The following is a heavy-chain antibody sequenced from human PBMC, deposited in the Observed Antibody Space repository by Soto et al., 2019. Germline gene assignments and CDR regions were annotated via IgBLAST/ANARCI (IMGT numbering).Heavy chain of an antibody. Sequence: QVHLVQSGAEVKKPGSSVKVSCKASGGTFSSYAISWVRQAPGQGLEWMGGIIPIFGTANYAQKFQGRVMIXAXVSTSTAYMELSSLRSEDTAVYYCARGGYSSSWLHYWGQGTLVTVSS. CDR2: IIPIFGTA. V-gene: IGHV1-69*12. J-gene: IGHJ4*02. CDR1: GGTFSSYA. D-gene: IGHD6-13*01. CDR3: ARGGYSSSWLHY.